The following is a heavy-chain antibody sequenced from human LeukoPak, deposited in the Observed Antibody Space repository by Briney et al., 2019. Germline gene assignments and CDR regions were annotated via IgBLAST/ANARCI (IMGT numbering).Heavy chain of an antibody. D-gene: IGHD6-13*01. J-gene: IGHJ4*02. CDR2: IYYSGST. Sequence: SETLSLTCTVSGGSISSHYWSWIRQPPGKGLEWMGYIYYSGSTNYNPSLKSRVTISVDTSKNQFSLKLSSVAAADTAVYYCARWRLDGSSWYHFDYWGQGTLVTVSS. CDR1: GGSISSHY. V-gene: IGHV4-59*11. CDR3: ARWRLDGSSWYHFDY.